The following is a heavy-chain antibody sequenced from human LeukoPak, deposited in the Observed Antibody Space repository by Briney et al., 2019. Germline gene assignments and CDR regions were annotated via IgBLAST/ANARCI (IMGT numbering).Heavy chain of an antibody. D-gene: IGHD3-10*01. CDR1: GGSLTTYY. CDR3: ARAKAYGSGAFDY. V-gene: IGHV4-4*07. CDR2: IYTSGTT. Sequence: PSETLSLTCSVSGGSLTTYYWNWIRQAAGKGLEWIGRIYTSGTTNYNPSLKSRVTMSVDTSENQFSLKLSSVTAADTAVYYCARAKAYGSGAFDYWGQGTLVTVSS. J-gene: IGHJ4*02.